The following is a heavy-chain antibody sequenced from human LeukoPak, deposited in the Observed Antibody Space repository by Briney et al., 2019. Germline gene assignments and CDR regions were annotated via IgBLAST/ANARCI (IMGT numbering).Heavy chain of an antibody. CDR2: IYSGGST. CDR3: ARGAEGIWAAAGNYFDY. J-gene: IGHJ4*02. D-gene: IGHD6-13*01. CDR1: GCTGSSNY. V-gene: IGHV3-53*01. Sequence: GGSLRRSCAASGCTGSSNYMSWVRRALGKGLEWVSVIYSGGSTYYADSVTGRFTISRDNSKNTLYLQMNSLRAEDTAVYYCARGAEGIWAAAGNYFDYWGQGTLVTVSS.